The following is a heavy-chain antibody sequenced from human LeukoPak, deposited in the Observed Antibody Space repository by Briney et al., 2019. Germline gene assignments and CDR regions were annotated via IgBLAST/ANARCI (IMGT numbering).Heavy chain of an antibody. CDR3: AREITGYSDY. Sequence: GASVTLSFTSSGYTFTVYYMHWVRQAPGQGLEWMGWINANSGDTKYAQKFQGRVTMTRDTSISTAYMELSRLRSDDTAMYYCAREITGYSDYWGQGTLATVSS. J-gene: IGHJ4*02. V-gene: IGHV1-2*02. CDR1: GYTFTVYY. CDR2: INANSGDT. D-gene: IGHD3-9*01.